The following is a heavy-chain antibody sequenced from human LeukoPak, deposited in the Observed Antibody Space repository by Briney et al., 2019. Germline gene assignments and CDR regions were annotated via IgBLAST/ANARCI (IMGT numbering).Heavy chain of an antibody. CDR3: ARDPGAAFNWFDP. CDR2: IYTSGST. D-gene: IGHD2-15*01. V-gene: IGHV4-61*02. Sequence: TSETLSLTCTVSGGSISSGSYYWSWIRQPAGKGLEWIGRIYTSGSTNYNPSLKSRVTISVDTSKNQFSLKLSSVTAADTAVYYCARDPGAAFNWFDPWGQGTLGTVSS. CDR1: GGSISSGSYY. J-gene: IGHJ5*02.